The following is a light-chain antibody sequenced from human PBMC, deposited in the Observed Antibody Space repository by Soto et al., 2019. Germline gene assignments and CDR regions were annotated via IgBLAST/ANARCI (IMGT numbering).Light chain of an antibody. Sequence: QSALTQPASVSGSPGQSITNSCTGTNSDIGGYNYVSWYQQHPGKAPKLMIYDVSNRPSGVSYRFSGSKSGNTASLTISGIQAEDEADYYCSSYTSRSTLGVFGGGTKLTVL. CDR3: SSYTSRSTLGV. CDR2: DVS. CDR1: NSDIGGYNY. J-gene: IGLJ2*01. V-gene: IGLV2-14*03.